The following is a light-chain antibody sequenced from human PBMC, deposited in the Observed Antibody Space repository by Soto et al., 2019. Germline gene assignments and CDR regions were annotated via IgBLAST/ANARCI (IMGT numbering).Light chain of an antibody. CDR2: GAS. Sequence: EIVLTQSPGTLSLSPGERATLSCRASQSVSSSSLGWYQQRPGQAPRLLMYGASRMATGIPDRFSGGGSGTFFPLTISRLEPEEFAVYYCQQCSSSPPTFGTGTKLHIK. CDR1: QSVSSSS. V-gene: IGKV3-20*01. J-gene: IGKJ3*01. CDR3: QQCSSSPPT.